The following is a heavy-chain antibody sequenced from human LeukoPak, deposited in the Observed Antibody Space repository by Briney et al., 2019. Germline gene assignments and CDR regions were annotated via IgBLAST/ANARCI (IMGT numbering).Heavy chain of an antibody. CDR3: AREGDCSSTSCHNWFDP. J-gene: IGHJ5*02. CDR1: GGSISSYY. Sequence: SDTLSLTCTVSGGSISSYYWSWIRQPAGKGLEWIGRVYTSGSTNYNPSLKSRVTMSVDTSKNQFSLKLSSVTAADTAVYYCAREGDCSSTSCHNWFDPWGQGTLVTVSS. CDR2: VYTSGST. D-gene: IGHD2-2*01. V-gene: IGHV4-4*07.